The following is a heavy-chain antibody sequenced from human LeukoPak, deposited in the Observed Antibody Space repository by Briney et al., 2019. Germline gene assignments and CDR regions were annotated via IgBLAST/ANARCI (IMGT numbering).Heavy chain of an antibody. CDR1: GFTFITYE. D-gene: IGHD6-19*01. V-gene: IGHV3-48*03. Sequence: TGGSLRLSCAASGFTFITYEMHWVRQAPGKGLEWASDISSSGSTVYYADSVKGRFTTSIDNAKNFLYLQMHSLRAEDTAVYYCSLLAVASPQDYWGQGTLVTVSS. CDR2: ISSSGSTV. J-gene: IGHJ4*02. CDR3: SLLAVASPQDY.